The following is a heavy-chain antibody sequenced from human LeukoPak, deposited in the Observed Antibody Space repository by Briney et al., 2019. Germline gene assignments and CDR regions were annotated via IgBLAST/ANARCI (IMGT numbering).Heavy chain of an antibody. CDR1: RGSISSYY. J-gene: IGHJ6*03. D-gene: IGHD6-19*01. CDR3: ARDSAVADYYYYYYMDV. Sequence: SETLSLTCTVSRGSISSYYWSWIRQPAGKGLEWIGRIYTSGSTNYNPSLKSRVTMSVDTSKNQFSLKLSSVTAADTAVYYCARDSAVADYYYYYYMDVWGKGTTVTVSS. V-gene: IGHV4-4*07. CDR2: IYTSGST.